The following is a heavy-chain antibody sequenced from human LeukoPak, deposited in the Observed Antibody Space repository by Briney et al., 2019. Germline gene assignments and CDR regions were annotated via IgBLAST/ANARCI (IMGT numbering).Heavy chain of an antibody. CDR3: ARASRKDIVVVPAAIPGGYYYYMDV. CDR2: INWNGGST. D-gene: IGHD2-2*01. V-gene: IGHV3-20*04. J-gene: IGHJ6*03. Sequence: GGSLRLSCAASGFTFDDYGMSWVRQAPGKRLEWVSGINWNGGSTGYADSVKGRFTISRDNAKNSLYLQMNSLRAEDTALYYCARASRKDIVVVPAAIPGGYYYYMDVWGKGTTVTVSS. CDR1: GFTFDDYG.